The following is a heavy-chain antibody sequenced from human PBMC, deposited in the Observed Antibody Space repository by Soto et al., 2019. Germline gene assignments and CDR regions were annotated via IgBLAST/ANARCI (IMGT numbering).Heavy chain of an antibody. J-gene: IGHJ4*02. D-gene: IGHD5-12*01. Sequence: QVQLQESGPGLVKPSETLSLTCTVSGGSVTDYYWSWIRQPAGKGLEWIGRIYSSGSTNYNPSLRSRVSMSVDTSKNQFALIVTSVTAADSAVDYCAREGGIVATIPFDYWGQGTLVTFSS. CDR2: IYSSGST. CDR3: AREGGIVATIPFDY. CDR1: GGSVTDYY. V-gene: IGHV4-4*07.